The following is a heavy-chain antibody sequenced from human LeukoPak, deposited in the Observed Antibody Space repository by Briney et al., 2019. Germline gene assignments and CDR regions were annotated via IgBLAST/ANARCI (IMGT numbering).Heavy chain of an antibody. CDR3: AREIVVVPAAMDEGGAFDI. Sequence: SETLSLTCTVSGASINTYYWSWIRQPPGKGLEWIGYIYYSGTTSYNPSLKTRVTISIDTSKNQFSLKLSSVTAADTAVYYCAREIVVVPAAMDEGGAFDIWGQGTMVTVSS. J-gene: IGHJ3*02. V-gene: IGHV4-59*01. CDR1: GASINTYY. CDR2: IYYSGTT. D-gene: IGHD2-2*01.